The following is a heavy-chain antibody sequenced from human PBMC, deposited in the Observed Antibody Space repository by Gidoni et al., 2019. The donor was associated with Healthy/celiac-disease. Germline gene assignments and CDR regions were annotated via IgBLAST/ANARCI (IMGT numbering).Heavy chain of an antibody. CDR1: GGSISSSSYY. D-gene: IGHD3-16*01. V-gene: IGHV4-39*01. J-gene: IGHJ3*02. CDR2: IYYSGST. Sequence: QLQLQESGPGLVKPSETLSLTCTVSGGSISSSSYYWGWIRQPPGKGLEWIGSIYYSGSTYYNPSLKSRVTISVDTSKNQFSLKLSSVTAADTAVYYCAITRRWGDAFDIWGQGTMVTVSS. CDR3: AITRRWGDAFDI.